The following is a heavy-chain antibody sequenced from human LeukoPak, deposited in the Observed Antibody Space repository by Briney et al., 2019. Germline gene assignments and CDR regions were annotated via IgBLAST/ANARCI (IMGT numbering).Heavy chain of an antibody. Sequence: ASVKVSCKASGYTFTGYYMHLVRQAPGQGLEWVGWINPNSGGTNYAQKFQGRVTMTRDTSISTAYMELSRLRSDDTAVYYCARDRVVVPAAINWFDPWGQGTLVTVSS. CDR3: ARDRVVVPAAINWFDP. V-gene: IGHV1-2*02. CDR1: GYTFTGYY. CDR2: INPNSGGT. J-gene: IGHJ5*02. D-gene: IGHD2-2*01.